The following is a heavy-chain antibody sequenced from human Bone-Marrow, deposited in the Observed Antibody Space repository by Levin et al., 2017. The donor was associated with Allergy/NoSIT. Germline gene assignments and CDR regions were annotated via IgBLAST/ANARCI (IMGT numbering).Heavy chain of an antibody. Sequence: GESLKISCAASGFSFSTYGMHWVRQAPGKGLEWVAVIWYDESNKYYADSVKGRFTIFRDNSKNTLYLQMNSLRAEDTAVYYCARDLLWLGELHIFHYGMDVWGQGTTVTVSS. CDR2: IWYDESNK. CDR3: ARDLLWLGELHIFHYGMDV. J-gene: IGHJ6*02. D-gene: IGHD3-10*01. CDR1: GFSFSTYG. V-gene: IGHV3-33*01.